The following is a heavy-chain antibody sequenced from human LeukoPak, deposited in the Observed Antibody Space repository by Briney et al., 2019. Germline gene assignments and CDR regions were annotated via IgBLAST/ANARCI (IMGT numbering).Heavy chain of an antibody. D-gene: IGHD2-2*01. CDR3: ARYCSSTSCVMGFDP. J-gene: IGHJ5*02. CDR2: IYYSGST. Sequence: SETLSLTCSVSGASISSYYWSWIRQHPGKGLEWIGYIYYSGSTYYNPSLESRVTISVDTSKNQFSLKLSSVTAADTAVYYCARYCSSTSCVMGFDPWGQGTLVTVSS. V-gene: IGHV4-59*06. CDR1: GASISSYY.